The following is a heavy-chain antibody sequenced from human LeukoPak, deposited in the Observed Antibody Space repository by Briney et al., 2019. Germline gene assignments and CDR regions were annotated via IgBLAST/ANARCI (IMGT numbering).Heavy chain of an antibody. V-gene: IGHV3-23*01. CDR3: AKGGAYGANSFFDY. J-gene: IGHJ4*02. CDR1: GFTYNIYA. D-gene: IGHD4-23*01. CDR2: ISSSGGST. Sequence: PGGSLRLSCAASGFTYNIYAMSWVRQAPGKGLEWVSGISSSGGSTDYADSVTGRFTISRDNSKRTLCLQMSSLLSQDPAVSYCAKGGAYGANSFFDYWGKGNLVSVFS.